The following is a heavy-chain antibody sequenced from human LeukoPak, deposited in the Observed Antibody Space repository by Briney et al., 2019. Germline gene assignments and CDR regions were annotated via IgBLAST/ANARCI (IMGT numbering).Heavy chain of an antibody. V-gene: IGHV4-61*01. J-gene: IGHJ6*04. CDR2: IYYSGST. D-gene: IGHD4-17*01. CDR1: GGSVSSGSYY. CDR3: ARDGDYVNYYYYGMDV. Sequence: SETLSLTCTVSGGSVSSGSYYWSWMRQPPGKGLEWIGYIYYSGSTNYNPSLKSRVTISVDTSKNQFSLKLSSVTAADTAVYYCARDGDYVNYYYYGMDVWGKGTTVTVSS.